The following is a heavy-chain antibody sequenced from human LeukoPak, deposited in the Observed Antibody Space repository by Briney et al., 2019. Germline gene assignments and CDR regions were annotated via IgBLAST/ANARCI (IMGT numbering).Heavy chain of an antibody. CDR3: ARARVVLHYYYYGMDV. CDR2: IIPIVGIA. V-gene: IGHV1-69*04. J-gene: IGHJ6*02. D-gene: IGHD3-3*01. Sequence: GSSVKASCKASGGTLSSYAISWGRQAPGQGLEWMGRIIPIVGIANYAQKFQGRVTITANKSTSTAYMELSSLRSEDTAVYYCARARVVLHYYYYGMDVWGQGPTVTVSS. CDR1: GGTLSSYA.